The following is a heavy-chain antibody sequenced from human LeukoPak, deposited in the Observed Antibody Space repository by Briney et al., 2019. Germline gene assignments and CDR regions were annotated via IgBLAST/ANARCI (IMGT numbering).Heavy chain of an antibody. CDR2: INHSGST. D-gene: IGHD2-15*01. CDR1: GGSFSGYY. J-gene: IGHJ4*02. CDR3: ARSRVVAATDY. Sequence: PSETLSLTCAVYGGSFSGYYWSWIRQPPGKGLEWIGEINHSGSTNYNPSLKSRVTTSVDTSKNQFSLKLSSVTAADTAVYYCARSRVVAATDYWGQGTLVTVSS. V-gene: IGHV4-34*01.